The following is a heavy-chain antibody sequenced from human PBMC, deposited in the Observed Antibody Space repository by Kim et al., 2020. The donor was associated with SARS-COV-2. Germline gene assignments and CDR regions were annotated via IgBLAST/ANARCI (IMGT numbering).Heavy chain of an antibody. D-gene: IGHD3-10*01. Sequence: GGSLRLSCGASGFTFNNYAMHWVRQAPGKGLEWVAVISYDGSIKYYADSVKGQFTVSRDSYHNTLYLQMRSLRPEDTALYYFAKSIAFFWFGEGLNAFD. V-gene: IGHV3-30*18. CDR2: ISYDGSIK. CDR3: AKSIAFFWFGEGLNAFD. J-gene: IGHJ3*01. CDR1: GFTFNNYA.